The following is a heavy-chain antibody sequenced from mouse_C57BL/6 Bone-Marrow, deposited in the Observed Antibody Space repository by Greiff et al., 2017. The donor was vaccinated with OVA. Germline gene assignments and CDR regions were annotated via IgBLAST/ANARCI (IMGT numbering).Heavy chain of an antibody. CDR1: GYTFTSYG. Sequence: VQLQQSGAELARPGASVKLSCKASGYTFTSYGISWVKQRTGQGLEWIGEIYPRRGNTYYNEKFKGKATLTADKSSSTAYMELRSLTSEDSAVYFCAPPYYGSSYAMDYWGQGTSVTVSS. D-gene: IGHD1-1*01. J-gene: IGHJ4*01. V-gene: IGHV1-81*01. CDR2: IYPRRGNT. CDR3: APPYYGSSYAMDY.